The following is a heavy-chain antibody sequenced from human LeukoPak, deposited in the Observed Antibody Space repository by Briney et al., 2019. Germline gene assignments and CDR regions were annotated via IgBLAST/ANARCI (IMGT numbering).Heavy chain of an antibody. CDR2: ISAYNGNT. D-gene: IGHD3-3*01. J-gene: IGHJ4*02. CDR3: ALGYYDFWSGYYRGLDY. Sequence: GASVKVSCKASGYTFTSYGISWVRQAPGQGLEWMGWISAYNGNTNYAQKLQGRVTMTTDTSTSTAYMELRSLRSDGTAVYYCALGYYDFWSGYYRGLDYWGQGTLVTVSS. V-gene: IGHV1-18*01. CDR1: GYTFTSYG.